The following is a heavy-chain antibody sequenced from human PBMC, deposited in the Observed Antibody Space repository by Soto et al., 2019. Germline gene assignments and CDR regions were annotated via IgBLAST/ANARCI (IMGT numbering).Heavy chain of an antibody. D-gene: IGHD4-17*01. CDR2: IRSKSNSYAT. CDR3: TRGYGDYVRDY. CDR1: GFTFSGSA. J-gene: IGHJ4*02. Sequence: EVQLVESGGGLVQPGGSLKLSCAVSGFTFSGSAMHWVRQASGKWLEWVGRIRSKSNSYATAYAASVKGRFTISRDDSTNTAYLLMNSLNTEDTAVYYCTRGYGDYVRDYWGQGTLVTVSS. V-gene: IGHV3-73*01.